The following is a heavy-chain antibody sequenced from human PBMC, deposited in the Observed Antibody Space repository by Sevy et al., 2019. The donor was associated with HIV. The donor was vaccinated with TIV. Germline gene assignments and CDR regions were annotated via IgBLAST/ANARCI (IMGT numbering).Heavy chain of an antibody. V-gene: IGHV3-48*01. CDR2: ISRSSSTI. J-gene: IGHJ4*02. CDR1: GFTFSSYS. D-gene: IGHD6-19*01. CDR3: ASSPPYSSGWYGIDY. Sequence: GGALRLSCAASGFTFSSYSMNWVRQAPGKGLEWVSYISRSSSTIYYVDSVKGRFTISRDNARNSLYLQMNSLRAEDTAVYYCASSPPYSSGWYGIDYWGQGTLVTVSS.